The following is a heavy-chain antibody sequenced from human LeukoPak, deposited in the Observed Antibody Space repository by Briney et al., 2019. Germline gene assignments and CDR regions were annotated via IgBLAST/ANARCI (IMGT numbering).Heavy chain of an antibody. CDR1: GFTFSNAW. Sequence: PGGSLRLSCAASGFTFSNAWMNWVRQAPGKGLEWVGRKTDGGTTDYAAPVKGRFTISRDDSKNTLYLQMNSLRAEDTAVYYCAKVRAMVLSWFDPWGQGTLVTVSS. CDR3: AKVRAMVLSWFDP. J-gene: IGHJ5*02. V-gene: IGHV3-15*07. D-gene: IGHD5-18*01. CDR2: KTDGGTT.